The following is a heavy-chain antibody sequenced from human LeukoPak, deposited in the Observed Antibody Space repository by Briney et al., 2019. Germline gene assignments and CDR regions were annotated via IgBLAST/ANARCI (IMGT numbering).Heavy chain of an antibody. V-gene: IGHV3-43*02. CDR3: AKSRSHSSAWYGSDFDH. J-gene: IGHJ4*02. CDR2: ISGDGGDT. Sequence: GGSLRLSCAASGFTFDDYAMHWVRQAPGKGLEWVSLISGDGGDTYYADSVKGRFIISRDNSNKTLYLQINSLRAEDTALYYCAKSRSHSSAWYGSDFDHWGQGTLVTVSS. D-gene: IGHD6-19*01. CDR1: GFTFDDYA.